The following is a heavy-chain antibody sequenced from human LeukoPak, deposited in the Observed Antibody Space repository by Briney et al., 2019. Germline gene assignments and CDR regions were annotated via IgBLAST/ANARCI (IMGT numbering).Heavy chain of an antibody. V-gene: IGHV3-21*01. CDR3: ARGPWNYVGSYFDY. CDR2: ISISSSYI. CDR1: GFTFSQYW. J-gene: IGHJ4*02. D-gene: IGHD1-7*01. Sequence: PGGSLRLSCAASGFTFSQYWMSWFRQTPGKGLEWVSSISISSSYIYYADSVKGRFTISRDNAKNSLYLQMNSLRAEDTAVYYCARGPWNYVGSYFDYWGQGTLVTVSS.